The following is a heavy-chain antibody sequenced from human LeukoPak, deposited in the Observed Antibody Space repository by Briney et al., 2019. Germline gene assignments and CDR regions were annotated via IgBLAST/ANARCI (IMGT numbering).Heavy chain of an antibody. D-gene: IGHD5-18*01. CDR1: GGSISSHY. CDR2: LLHSVNT. V-gene: IGHV4-59*11. Sequence: SETLSLTCTVSGGSISSHYWSWIRQPPGKGLEWIAYLLHSVNTKDNPSLNSRLTLSADTSKNQFSLRLSSVTAADTAVYYCATIKRGSIYGYFDFWGQGIKVTVSS. J-gene: IGHJ4*02. CDR3: ATIKRGSIYGYFDF.